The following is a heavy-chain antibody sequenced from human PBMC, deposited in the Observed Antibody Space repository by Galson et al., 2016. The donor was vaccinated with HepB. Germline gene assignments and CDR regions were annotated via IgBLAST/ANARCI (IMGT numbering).Heavy chain of an antibody. D-gene: IGHD3-10*01. CDR1: GGSFSSYA. J-gene: IGHJ5*02. V-gene: IGHV1-69*13. Sequence: SVKVSCKASGGSFSSYAISWVRQAPGHGLEWMGEIIPMFGTVNYAQKFQGRITITADEFTRTAYMELNSLKSEDTAVYYCARASGGLFDPWGQGTLVTVSS. CDR2: IIPMFGTV. CDR3: ARASGGLFDP.